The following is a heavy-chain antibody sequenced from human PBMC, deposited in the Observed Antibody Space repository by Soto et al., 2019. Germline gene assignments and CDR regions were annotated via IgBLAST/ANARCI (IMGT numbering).Heavy chain of an antibody. Sequence: AETLSLTCTVSGGSISSYYWSWIRQPPGKGLEWIGYIYYSGSTNYNPSLKSRVTISVDTSKNQFSLKLSSVTAADTAVYYCARARLSRSWWFDPWGQGTLVTVSS. J-gene: IGHJ5*02. CDR1: GGSISSYY. CDR2: IYYSGST. V-gene: IGHV4-59*01. D-gene: IGHD3-10*01. CDR3: ARARLSRSWWFDP.